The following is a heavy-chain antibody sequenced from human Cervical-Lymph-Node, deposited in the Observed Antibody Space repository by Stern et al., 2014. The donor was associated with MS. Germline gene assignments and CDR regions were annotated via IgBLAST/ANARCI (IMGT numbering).Heavy chain of an antibody. V-gene: IGHV1-18*01. J-gene: IGHJ4*02. CDR3: ARSRPDSGSYYGDY. Sequence: VQLVESGAEVKKPGASVKVSCKASGYTFTRYGISWVRKAPGQGLEWMGWISAYHGNTNYAQKLQGRVTMTTDTSTSTAYMELRSLRSDDTAVYYCARSRPDSGSYYGDYWGQGTLVTVSS. CDR2: ISAYHGNT. CDR1: GYTFTRYG. D-gene: IGHD1-26*01.